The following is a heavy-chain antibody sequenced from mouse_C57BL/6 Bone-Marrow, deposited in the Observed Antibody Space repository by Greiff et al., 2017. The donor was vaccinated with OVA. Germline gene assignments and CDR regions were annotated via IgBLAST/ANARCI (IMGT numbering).Heavy chain of an antibody. Sequence: EVKLVESGGGLVKPGGSLKLSCAASGFTFSSYAMSWVRQTPEKRLEWVATISDGGSYTYYPDNVKGRFTISRDNAKNNLYLQMSHLKSEDTAMYYCARDEDYYAMDYWGQGTSVTVSS. CDR1: GFTFSSYA. V-gene: IGHV5-4*01. CDR3: ARDEDYYAMDY. CDR2: ISDGGSYT. J-gene: IGHJ4*01.